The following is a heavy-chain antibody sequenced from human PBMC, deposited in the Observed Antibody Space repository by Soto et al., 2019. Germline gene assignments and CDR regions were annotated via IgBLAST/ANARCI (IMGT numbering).Heavy chain of an antibody. V-gene: IGHV3-21*01. J-gene: IGHJ3*02. CDR2: ISSSSSYI. D-gene: IGHD4-17*01. CDR3: AVTSHDYGDYEGPADAFDI. CDR1: GFTFSSYS. Sequence: GSLRLSCAASGFTFSSYSMNWVRQAPGKGLEWVSSISSSSSYIYYADSVKGRFTISRDNAKNSLYLQMNSLRAEDTAVYYCAVTSHDYGDYEGPADAFDIWGQGTMVTVSS.